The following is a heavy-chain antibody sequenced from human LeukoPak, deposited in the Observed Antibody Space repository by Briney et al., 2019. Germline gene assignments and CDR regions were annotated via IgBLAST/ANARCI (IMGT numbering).Heavy chain of an antibody. D-gene: IGHD2-2*01. CDR2: INWSGGST. CDR1: GFAFDEHG. CDR3: ARAPITSPFYFDY. V-gene: IGHV3-20*04. J-gene: IGHJ4*02. Sequence: RPGGSLRLSCTASGFAFDEHGMSWVRQVPGKGLEWVSGINWSGGSTGYADPLRGRFTISRDNAKNSLYLQMDSLKAEDTALYYCARAPITSPFYFDYWGQGTLVTVSS.